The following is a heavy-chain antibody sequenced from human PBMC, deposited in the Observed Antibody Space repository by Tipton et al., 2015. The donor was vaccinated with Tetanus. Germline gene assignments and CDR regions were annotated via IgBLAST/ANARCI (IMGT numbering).Heavy chain of an antibody. J-gene: IGHJ6*02. CDR2: ISNSGST. CDR3: ARDRGVRGGYYYSPGMAV. V-gene: IGHV4-31*03. D-gene: IGHD3-10*01. Sequence: LSLTCTVSGGSISSDGAYWSWIRQHPGEGLEWIGYISNSGSTYYNPSLKSRVTISVDTSQKQISLKVNSVTAADTAVYYCARDRGVRGGYYYSPGMAVWGQGTTVTVSS. CDR1: GGSISSDGAY.